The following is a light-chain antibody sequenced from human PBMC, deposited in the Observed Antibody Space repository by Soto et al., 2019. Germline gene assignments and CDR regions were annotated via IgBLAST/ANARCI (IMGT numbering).Light chain of an antibody. CDR2: EVS. J-gene: IGLJ1*01. CDR3: RSYAGSNNFV. Sequence: QSALTQPPSASGSPGQSVTISCTGTSSDVGGYNYVSWYQQHPGKAPKLMIYEVSKRPSGVPDRFSGSKSGNTASLTVSGLQAEDEADYYCRSYAGSNNFVFRTGTKVTVL. V-gene: IGLV2-8*01. CDR1: SSDVGGYNY.